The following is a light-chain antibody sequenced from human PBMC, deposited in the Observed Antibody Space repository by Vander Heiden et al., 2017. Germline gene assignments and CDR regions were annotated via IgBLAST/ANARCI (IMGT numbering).Light chain of an antibody. J-gene: IGKJ1*01. CDR2: DAS. CDR1: QSISSW. Sequence: DIQMTQSPSTLSASVGDRVTITCRASQSISSWLAWYQQKPGKAPKLLIYDASSLESRVPSRLSGSGSGTEFTLTISILQPDDFATYYCQQDNTYPWTFGQGTKVEIK. V-gene: IGKV1-5*01. CDR3: QQDNTYPWT.